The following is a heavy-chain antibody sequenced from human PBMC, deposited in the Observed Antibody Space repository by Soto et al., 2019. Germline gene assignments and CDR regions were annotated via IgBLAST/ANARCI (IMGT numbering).Heavy chain of an antibody. CDR1: GGSFSGYY. CDR3: ARGGNCIVSSCPFGSHYFMHV. J-gene: IGHJ6*02. D-gene: IGHD5-12*01. Sequence: QVQLQQWGAGPLKPSETLSLTSAFYGGSFSGYYWTWIRQLPGKALEWLGEFGHSGSTTYSPYLRNLVTRSVDTSNKRLYLRLSGVTSADKVVYYCARGGNCIVSSCPFGSHYFMHVWGRGSTV. CDR2: FGHSGST. V-gene: IGHV4-34*01.